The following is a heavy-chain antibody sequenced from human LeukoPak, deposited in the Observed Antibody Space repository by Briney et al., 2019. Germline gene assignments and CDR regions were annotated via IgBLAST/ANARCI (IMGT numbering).Heavy chain of an antibody. CDR2: IYYSGST. V-gene: IGHV4-61*05. CDR3: ASSPTRQAGFYDSSGYYYPQH. Sequence: SETLSLTCTVSGGSISSSSYYWGWIRQPPGKGLEWIGYIYYSGSTNYNPSLKSRVTISVDTSKNQFSLKLSSVTAADTAVYYCASSPTRQAGFYDSSGYYYPQHWGQGTLVTVSS. D-gene: IGHD3-22*01. J-gene: IGHJ1*01. CDR1: GGSISSSSYY.